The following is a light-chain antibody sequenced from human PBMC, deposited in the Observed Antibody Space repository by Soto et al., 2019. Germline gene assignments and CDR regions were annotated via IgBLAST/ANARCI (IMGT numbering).Light chain of an antibody. CDR1: SSDVGAYNY. CDR3: SSYAGSNNFGV. V-gene: IGLV2-8*01. J-gene: IGLJ1*01. CDR2: EVS. Sequence: QSALTQPPSASGSPGQSVTISRTGTSSDVGAYNYVSWYQQHPGKVPKLMIYEVSKRPSGVPDRFSGSKSGNTASLTVSGLQAEDEADYYCSSYAGSNNFGVFGTGTKVTVL.